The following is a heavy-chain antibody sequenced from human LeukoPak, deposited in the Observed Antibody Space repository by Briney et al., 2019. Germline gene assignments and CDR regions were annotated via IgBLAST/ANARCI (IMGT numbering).Heavy chain of an antibody. J-gene: IGHJ5*02. D-gene: IGHD6-6*01. V-gene: IGHV3-23*01. Sequence: PGGSLRLSCVPSGFSFSSYVLRWVRQAPGKGLERGSDICDSYNSIYYADSVKGRFTISRDNSRNTLYLQMNSLRAEDTAVYYCARDPARYSSSNWFDPWGQGTLVTVSS. CDR2: ICDSYNSI. CDR3: ARDPARYSSSNWFDP. CDR1: GFSFSSYV.